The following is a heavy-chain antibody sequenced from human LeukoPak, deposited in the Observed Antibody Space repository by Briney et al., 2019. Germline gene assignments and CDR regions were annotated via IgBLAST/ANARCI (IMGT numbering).Heavy chain of an antibody. V-gene: IGHV4-39*02. CDR3: ARESGYSSSWYVGNWFDP. Sequence: SETLSLTCTVSGGSISSSSYYWGWIRQPPGKGLEWIGSIYYSGSTYYNPSLKSRVTISVDTSKDQFSLKLSSVTAADTAVYYCARESGYSSSWYVGNWFDPWGQGTLVTVSS. J-gene: IGHJ5*02. D-gene: IGHD6-13*01. CDR2: IYYSGST. CDR1: GGSISSSSYY.